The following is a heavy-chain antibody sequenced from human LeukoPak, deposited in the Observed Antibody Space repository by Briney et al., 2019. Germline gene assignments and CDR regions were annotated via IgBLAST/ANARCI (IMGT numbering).Heavy chain of an antibody. J-gene: IGHJ3*02. CDR2: INPSGGST. D-gene: IGHD5-12*01. CDR3: ARAYVYSGYADAFDI. Sequence: ASVKVSCKASGYTFTSYYMHWVQQAPGQGLEWMGIINPSGGSTSYAQKFQGRVTMTRDTSTSTVYMELSSLRSEDTAVYYCARAYVYSGYADAFDIWGQGTMVTVSS. V-gene: IGHV1-46*01. CDR1: GYTFTSYY.